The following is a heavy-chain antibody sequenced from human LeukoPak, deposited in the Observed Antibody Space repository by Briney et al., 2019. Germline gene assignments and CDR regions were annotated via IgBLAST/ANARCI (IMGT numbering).Heavy chain of an antibody. Sequence: ASVKVSCKTSGYTFTNYGISWVRQAPGQGLEWMGWISVYNGNTNYAQKFQGRVTMTTDTSTSTAYMELRSLRSDDTAVYFCARDGRQGYYDGLGYWGQGTLVTVSS. J-gene: IGHJ4*02. CDR1: GYTFTNYG. D-gene: IGHD3-22*01. CDR3: ARDGRQGYYDGLGY. V-gene: IGHV1-18*01. CDR2: ISVYNGNT.